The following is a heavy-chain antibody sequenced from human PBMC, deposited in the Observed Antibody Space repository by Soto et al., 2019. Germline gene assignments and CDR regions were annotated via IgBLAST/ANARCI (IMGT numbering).Heavy chain of an antibody. CDR3: VREPYYYGSRYVFDI. Sequence: PGGSLRLSCAASGFTFSSYAMHWVRQAPGKGLEWVALISYDGSNKYCADSVKGRFTISRDNSKNTLYLQMNSLRDEDTALYYCVREPYYYGSRYVFDIWGQGTMVTDSS. D-gene: IGHD3-10*01. J-gene: IGHJ3*02. CDR2: ISYDGSNK. V-gene: IGHV3-30-3*01. CDR1: GFTFSSYA.